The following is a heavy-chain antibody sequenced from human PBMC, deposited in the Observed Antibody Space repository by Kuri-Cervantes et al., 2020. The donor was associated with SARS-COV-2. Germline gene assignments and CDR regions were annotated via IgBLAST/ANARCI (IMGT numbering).Heavy chain of an antibody. CDR3: VRDGDHWNFDY. J-gene: IGHJ4*02. V-gene: IGHV3-21*01. D-gene: IGHD1-1*01. CDR2: ISSSSSYI. Sequence: GESLLISCAASGFTFSSYSMNWVRQAPGKGLEWVSTISSSSSYIYYADSVKGRFTLSRDNAKNMLFLQMNSLRAEDTAVYYCVRDGDHWNFDYWGQGTLVTVSS. CDR1: GFTFSSYS.